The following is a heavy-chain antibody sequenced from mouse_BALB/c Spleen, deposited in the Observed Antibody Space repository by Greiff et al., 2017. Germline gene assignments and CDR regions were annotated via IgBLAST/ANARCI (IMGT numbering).Heavy chain of an antibody. V-gene: IGHV1S126*01. CDR2: IDPSDSET. Sequence: VQLVESGPQLVRPGASVKISCKASGYSFTSYWMHWVKQRPGQGLEWIGMIDPSDSETRLNQKFKDKATLTVDKSSSTAYMQLSSPTSEDSAVYYCARLLRFAYWGQGTLVTVSA. CDR3: ARLLRFAY. CDR1: GYSFTSYW. D-gene: IGHD1-1*01. J-gene: IGHJ3*01.